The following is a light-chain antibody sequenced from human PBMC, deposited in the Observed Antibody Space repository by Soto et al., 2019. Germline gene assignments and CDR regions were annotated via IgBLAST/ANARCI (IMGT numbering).Light chain of an antibody. CDR3: SSYTTSSSVI. CDR1: SSDIGTYDY. Sequence: HSVLTQPASVSGSPGQSIAISCNGTSSDIGTYDYVSWYQQHPGKAPKLMLFDVNHRPSGVSDRFFGSKSGNTASLTISGLQAEDEADYYCSSYTTSSSVIFGGGTKLTVL. CDR2: DVN. V-gene: IGLV2-14*03. J-gene: IGLJ2*01.